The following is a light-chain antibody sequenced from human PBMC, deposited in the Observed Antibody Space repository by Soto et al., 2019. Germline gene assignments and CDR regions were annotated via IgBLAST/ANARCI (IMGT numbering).Light chain of an antibody. CDR2: AAS. CDR1: QSISRY. CDR3: QQYNTYST. Sequence: IQMTHSPSSLSASVLYRITITFRSIQSISRYLNCYQHKPGKAPKLLINAASSLERGVPSRFSGGGSGTEFTLTISSLQPDDFATYYCQQYNTYSTFGQGTRLEI. V-gene: IGKV1-5*01. J-gene: IGKJ5*01.